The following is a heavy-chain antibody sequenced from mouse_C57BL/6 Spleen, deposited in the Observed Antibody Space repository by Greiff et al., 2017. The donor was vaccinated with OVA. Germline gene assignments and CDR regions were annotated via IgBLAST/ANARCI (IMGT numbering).Heavy chain of an antibody. J-gene: IGHJ2*01. CDR1: GYTFTSYW. V-gene: IGHV1-64*01. CDR3: ASITTVVATGGYYFDY. Sequence: QVQLQQSGAELVKPGASVKLSCKASGYTFTSYWMHWVKQRPGQGLEWIGMIHPNSGSTNYNEKFKSKATLTVDKSSSTAYMQLSSLTSEDSAVYYCASITTVVATGGYYFDYWGQGTTLTVSS. CDR2: IHPNSGST. D-gene: IGHD1-1*01.